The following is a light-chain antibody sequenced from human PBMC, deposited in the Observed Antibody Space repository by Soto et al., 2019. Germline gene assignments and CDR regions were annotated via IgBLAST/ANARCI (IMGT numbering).Light chain of an antibody. V-gene: IGKV1-5*03. CDR2: KAS. J-gene: IGKJ5*01. Sequence: DIQMTQSPSTLSASVGDRVTITCRASQSISSWLAWYQQKPGKAPKLLIYKASSLESGVPSRFSGSGSGTEFTLAIRRLQPDDFANYYCQPYNSYPITFGQGTRLEIK. CDR3: QPYNSYPIT. CDR1: QSISSW.